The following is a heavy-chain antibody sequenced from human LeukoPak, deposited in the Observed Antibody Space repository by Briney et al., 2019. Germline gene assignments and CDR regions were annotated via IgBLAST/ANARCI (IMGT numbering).Heavy chain of an antibody. V-gene: IGHV4-39*02. Sequence: PSETLSLTCTVSGGSISSSSYYWGWSRQPPGKGLVWSGSIYYSGSTYYNPSLKSRVTISVDTSKNQFSLKLSSVTAADTAVYYCARDGVTMVRGEGYAFDIWGQGTMVTVSS. J-gene: IGHJ3*02. CDR1: GGSISSSSYY. D-gene: IGHD3-10*01. CDR2: IYYSGST. CDR3: ARDGVTMVRGEGYAFDI.